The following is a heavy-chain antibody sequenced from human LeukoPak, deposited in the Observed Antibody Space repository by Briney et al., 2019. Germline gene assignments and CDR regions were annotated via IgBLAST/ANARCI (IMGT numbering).Heavy chain of an antibody. CDR3: AKDRAPLVGAFDI. CDR2: ISGSGGST. J-gene: IGHJ3*02. Sequence: AGGSLRLSCAASGFTFSSYAMSWVRQAPGKGLEWVSAISGSGGSTYYADSVKGRFTFSRDNSKNTLYLQMNGLRAEDTAVYYCAKDRAPLVGAFDIWGQGTMVTVSS. V-gene: IGHV3-23*01. D-gene: IGHD6-13*01. CDR1: GFTFSSYA.